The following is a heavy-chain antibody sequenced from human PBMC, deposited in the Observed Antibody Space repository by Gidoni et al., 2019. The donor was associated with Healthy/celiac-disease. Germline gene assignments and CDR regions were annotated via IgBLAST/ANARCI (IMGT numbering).Heavy chain of an antibody. V-gene: IGHV1-69*01. CDR2: IIPIFGTA. Sequence: VQLVQSGAEVKKPGSSVKVSCQASGCTFSSYAISWVRQAPGQGLEWMGGIIPIFGTANYAQKFQGRVTITADESTSTAYMELSSLRSEDTAVYYCARVAPDKDDFWSGYYILWGQGTLVTVSS. CDR3: ARVAPDKDDFWSGYYIL. CDR1: GCTFSSYA. D-gene: IGHD3-3*01. J-gene: IGHJ4*02.